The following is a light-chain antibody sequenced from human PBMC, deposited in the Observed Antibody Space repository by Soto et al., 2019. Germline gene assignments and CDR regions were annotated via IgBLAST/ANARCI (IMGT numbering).Light chain of an antibody. V-gene: IGLV2-14*01. Sequence: QSGLTQPASVSGSPGQSITLSCTGTSSDVGGYTYVSWYQHHPGKAPKLIIYGVTNRPSGVSGRFSGSKSGNTASLTISGLQADDEAEYYCCSYTSTTTYVFGTGTKVTVL. J-gene: IGLJ1*01. CDR1: SSDVGGYTY. CDR3: CSYTSTTTYV. CDR2: GVT.